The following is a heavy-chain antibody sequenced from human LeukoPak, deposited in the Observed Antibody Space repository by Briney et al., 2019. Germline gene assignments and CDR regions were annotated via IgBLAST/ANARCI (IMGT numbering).Heavy chain of an antibody. J-gene: IGHJ4*02. Sequence: ASVKVSCKASGYTFTSYGISWVRQAPGQGLEWMGWISAYNGNTNYAQKLQGRVTMTSDTSTSTSYMELRSLRSDDTAVYYCARAVATMVRGVINYWGQGTLVTVSS. CDR2: ISAYNGNT. V-gene: IGHV1-18*01. D-gene: IGHD3-10*01. CDR1: GYTFTSYG. CDR3: ARAVATMVRGVINY.